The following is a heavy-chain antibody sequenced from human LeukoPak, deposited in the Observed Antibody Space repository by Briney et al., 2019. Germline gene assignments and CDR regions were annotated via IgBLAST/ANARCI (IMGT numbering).Heavy chain of an antibody. CDR3: ASSGYSGYDSFRWFDP. Sequence: SQTLSLTCAVSGGSISSGGYSWSWIRQPPGKGLEWIGYIYHSGSTYYNPSLKSRVTILVDRSKNQFSLKLSSVTAADTAVYYCASSGYSGYDSFRWFDPWGQGTLVTVSS. CDR2: IYHSGST. J-gene: IGHJ5*02. D-gene: IGHD5-12*01. CDR1: GGSISSGGYS. V-gene: IGHV4-30-2*01.